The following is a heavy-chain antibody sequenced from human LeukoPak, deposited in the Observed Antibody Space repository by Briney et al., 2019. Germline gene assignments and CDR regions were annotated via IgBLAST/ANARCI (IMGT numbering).Heavy chain of an antibody. J-gene: IGHJ5*02. CDR3: ARSEYNKSIWFDP. D-gene: IGHD6-6*01. V-gene: IGHV1-46*01. CDR1: GFKFTNFY. CDR2: INPSGGTT. Sequence: ASVKISCKASGFKFTNFYFHWVRQAPGQGLEWMGIINPSGGTTTYAQKFQGNITMTRDTSTSTIYMEMTSLTSEDTAVYYCARSEYNKSIWFDPWGQGTLVTVSS.